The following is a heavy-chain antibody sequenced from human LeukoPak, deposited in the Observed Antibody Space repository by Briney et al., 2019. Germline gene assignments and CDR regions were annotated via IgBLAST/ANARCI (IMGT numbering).Heavy chain of an antibody. Sequence: PSETLSLTCAVSGVSISSGGYSWSWIRQPPGKGLEWIGYIYHSGSTYYNPSLKSRVTISVDRSKNQFSLKLSSVTAADTAVYYCARNKLLYYDILTGEYYYYGMDVWGQGTTVTVSS. CDR1: GVSISSGGYS. CDR3: ARNKLLYYDILTGEYYYYGMDV. J-gene: IGHJ6*02. D-gene: IGHD3-9*01. V-gene: IGHV4-30-2*01. CDR2: IYHSGST.